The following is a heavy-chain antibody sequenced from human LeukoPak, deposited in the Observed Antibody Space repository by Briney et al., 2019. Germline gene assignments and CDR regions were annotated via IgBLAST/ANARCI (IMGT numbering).Heavy chain of an antibody. Sequence: PSETLSLTCTVSGGSISSSSYYWGWIRQPPGKGLEWIGSIYYSGSTYYNPSLKSRVTISVDTSKNQFSLKLSSVTAADTAVYYCASATYYYGSGSYYSFDYWGQGTLVSVSS. D-gene: IGHD3-10*01. CDR3: ASATYYYGSGSYYSFDY. CDR2: IYYSGST. CDR1: GGSISSSSYY. J-gene: IGHJ4*02. V-gene: IGHV4-39*01.